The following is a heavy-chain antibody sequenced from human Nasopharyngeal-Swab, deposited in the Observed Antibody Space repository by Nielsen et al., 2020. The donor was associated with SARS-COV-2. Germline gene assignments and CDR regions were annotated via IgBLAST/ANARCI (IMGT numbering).Heavy chain of an antibody. D-gene: IGHD1-26*01. CDR1: GFASTDYS. V-gene: IGHV3-48*02. CDR2: ITSSSSTR. J-gene: IGHJ4*02. CDR3: VREFEATGATYLDY. Sequence: GGSLRPSCAASGFASTDYSMDWVRQAPGKGLEWVSYITSSSSTRYYADSVKGRFTVSRDNAKNSLYLQMSSLRDEDTAVYYCVREFEATGATYLDYWGLGTLVTVSS.